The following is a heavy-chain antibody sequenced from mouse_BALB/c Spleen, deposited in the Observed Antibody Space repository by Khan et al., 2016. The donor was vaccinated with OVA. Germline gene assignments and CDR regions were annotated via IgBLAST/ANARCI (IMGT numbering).Heavy chain of an antibody. Sequence: VQLQQSGPELVKPGASVKMSCKTSGYTFTNYLMHWVKQKPGQGLEWIGYINPYNDGTKYNENFRGKATLTSDKSSSTAYMELSSLTSEDSAVYYFARYASAAYYAMDYWGQGNSVTGSS. D-gene: IGHD6-2*01. CDR3: ARYASAAYYAMDY. J-gene: IGHJ4*01. CDR2: INPYNDGT. CDR1: GYTFTNYL. V-gene: IGHV1S136*01.